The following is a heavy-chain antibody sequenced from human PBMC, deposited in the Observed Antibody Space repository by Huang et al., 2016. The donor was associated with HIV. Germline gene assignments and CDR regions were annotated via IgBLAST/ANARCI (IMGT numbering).Heavy chain of an antibody. CDR1: GYIFSNYD. CDR3: ARLTSGWYQDY. CDR2: LNPNSGKT. J-gene: IGHJ4*02. Sequence: QVQLVQSGPEVKKPGASVKVSCQTSGYIFSNYDINWVRQAPGQGLQWMGWLNPNSGKTAYGQNFQGRVTLTRSTSTGAAYMVLNSLTSQDTAVYYCARLTSGWYQDYWGQETLVTVSS. D-gene: IGHD6-19*01. V-gene: IGHV1-8*01.